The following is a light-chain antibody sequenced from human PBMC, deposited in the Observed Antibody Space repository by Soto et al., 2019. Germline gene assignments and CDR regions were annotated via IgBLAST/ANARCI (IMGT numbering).Light chain of an antibody. V-gene: IGLV1-40*01. CDR3: QSYESSLSALV. Sequence: QSVLTQPPSVSGAPGQGVTISCAGTSSNIGAGYDVHWYQQVPGTAPKLLIYTNSNRPSGVPDRFSGSKSGTSASLAITGLQAADEAAYYCQSYESSLSALVFGGGTKLTVL. J-gene: IGLJ3*02. CDR1: SSNIGAGYD. CDR2: TNS.